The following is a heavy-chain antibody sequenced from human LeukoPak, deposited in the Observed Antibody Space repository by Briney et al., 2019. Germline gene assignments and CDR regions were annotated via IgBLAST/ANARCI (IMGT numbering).Heavy chain of an antibody. D-gene: IGHD3-3*01. Sequence: PSETLSLTCSVSGGSISSYYWSWIRQPPGKQLEWIGYIYHSGSTYYNPSLKSRVTISVDRSKNQFSLKLSSVTAADTAVYYCATRRITIFGVVTPSFDYWGQGTLVTVSS. CDR1: GGSISSYY. CDR2: IYHSGST. J-gene: IGHJ4*02. V-gene: IGHV4-59*12. CDR3: ATRRITIFGVVTPSFDY.